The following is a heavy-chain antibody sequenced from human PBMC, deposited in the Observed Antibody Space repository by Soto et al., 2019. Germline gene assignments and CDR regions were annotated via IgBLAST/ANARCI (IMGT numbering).Heavy chain of an antibody. Sequence: HPGGSLRLSCAASGFTFDDYAMHWVRQAPGKGLEWVSGISWNSGSIDYADSVKGRFTISRDNAKNSLYLQMNSLRAEDTALYYCAKDQLPGIAAAGTLWDVWGQGTTVTVSS. V-gene: IGHV3-9*01. CDR1: GFTFDDYA. CDR2: ISWNSGSI. CDR3: AKDQLPGIAAAGTLWDV. D-gene: IGHD6-13*01. J-gene: IGHJ6*02.